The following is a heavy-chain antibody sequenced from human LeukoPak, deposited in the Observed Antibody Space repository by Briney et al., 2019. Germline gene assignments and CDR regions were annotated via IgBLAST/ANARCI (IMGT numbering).Heavy chain of an antibody. D-gene: IGHD2-2*03. V-gene: IGHV3-74*01. CDR1: GFGFSRYW. Sequence: GGSLRLSCAASGFGFSRYWMHWVRQAPGTGLKWVSRIYRDGSTTDYADSVKGRFSISRDNSKNTLYLQVNGLRPEDTAVYYCARDPLDISRWTNAFDIWGQGTMVSVSS. J-gene: IGHJ3*02. CDR2: IYRDGSTT. CDR3: ARDPLDISRWTNAFDI.